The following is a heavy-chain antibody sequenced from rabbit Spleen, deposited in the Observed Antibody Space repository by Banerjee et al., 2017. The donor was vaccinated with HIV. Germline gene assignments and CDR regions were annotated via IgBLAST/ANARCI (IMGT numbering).Heavy chain of an antibody. CDR1: GFSFSSGYY. CDR3: ASATTTISGFQL. D-gene: IGHD2-1*01. J-gene: IGHJ4*01. CDR2: IYTGNLNT. V-gene: IGHV1S40*01. Sequence: QSLEESGGDLVKPGASLTLTCTASGFSFSSGYYMSWVRQAPGKGLEWIACIYTGNLNTDYASWVNGRFTISKTSSTTVTLQMTSLTAADTATYFCASATTTISGFQLWGPGTLVTVS.